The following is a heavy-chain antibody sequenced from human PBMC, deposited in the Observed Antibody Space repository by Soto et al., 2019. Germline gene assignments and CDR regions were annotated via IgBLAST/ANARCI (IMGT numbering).Heavy chain of an antibody. CDR3: VEVVRGYDH. CDR2: IIPISRTT. CDR1: GGTFNSIA. J-gene: IGHJ4*02. D-gene: IGHD2-15*01. Sequence: QVQFVQSGAEVKKPGSSLKVSCKASGGTFNSIAFNWVRQAPGQGLEWLGGIIPISRTTIYSQKFQGRVTIIADEATTTGYLELSSLRLEDTAVYFCVEVVRGYDHWGQGTQVTVSS. V-gene: IGHV1-69*12.